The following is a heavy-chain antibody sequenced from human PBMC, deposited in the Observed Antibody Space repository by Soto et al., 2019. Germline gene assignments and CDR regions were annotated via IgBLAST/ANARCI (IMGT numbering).Heavy chain of an antibody. D-gene: IGHD3-10*01. CDR3: ARPGNPLLWLGELLLDY. Sequence: ASVKVSCKASGYTFTSYYMHWVRQAPGQGLEWMGIINPSGGSTSYAQKFQGRVTMTRDTSTSTVYMELSSLRSEDTAVYYCARPGNPLLWLGELLLDYWGQGTLVTVSS. CDR1: GYTFTSYY. V-gene: IGHV1-46*01. CDR2: INPSGGST. J-gene: IGHJ4*02.